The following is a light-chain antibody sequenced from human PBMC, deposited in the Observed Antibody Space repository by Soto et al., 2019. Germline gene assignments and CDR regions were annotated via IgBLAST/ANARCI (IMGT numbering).Light chain of an antibody. CDR1: SSVVGSYNL. Sequence: QSVLTQPASVSGSPGQSITISCTATSSVVGSYNLVSWFQQHPGKAPKLIIYEGTKRPSGVSNRFSGSSSGNTASLTISGLQAEDEADYSCCLFAVRNTFVFGTGTKVTVL. CDR2: EGT. CDR3: CLFAVRNTFV. V-gene: IGLV2-23*01. J-gene: IGLJ1*01.